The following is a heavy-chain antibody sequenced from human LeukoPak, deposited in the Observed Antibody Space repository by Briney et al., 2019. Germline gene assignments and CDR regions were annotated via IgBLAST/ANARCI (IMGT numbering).Heavy chain of an antibody. Sequence: GGSLRLSCVASGFTFTNAWMSWVRQAPGKGLEWVGRIKRKSDGGTTEYAAPVKGRFTISRDDSKNTLYLQMNSLKTEDTAVYYCTSGAMLVSWGQGTLVTVSS. J-gene: IGHJ5*02. CDR3: TSGAMLVS. D-gene: IGHD3-22*01. CDR2: IKRKSDGGTT. V-gene: IGHV3-15*01. CDR1: GFTFTNAW.